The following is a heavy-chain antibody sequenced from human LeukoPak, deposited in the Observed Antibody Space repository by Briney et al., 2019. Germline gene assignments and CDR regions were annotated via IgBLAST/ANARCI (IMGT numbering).Heavy chain of an antibody. CDR1: GGSISGGGYY. CDR2: NSYSGST. J-gene: IGHJ6*02. CDR3: ADSYGDRNYFYGMDV. Sequence: SQTLSLTCTVSGGSISGGGYYWSWIRQHPGKGLEWVGYNSYSGSTFYNPSLRSRVVISRDTSKNQVSLKLSSVTAADTAVYYCADSYGDRNYFYGMDVWGRGTTVTVSS. D-gene: IGHD4-17*01. V-gene: IGHV4-31*03.